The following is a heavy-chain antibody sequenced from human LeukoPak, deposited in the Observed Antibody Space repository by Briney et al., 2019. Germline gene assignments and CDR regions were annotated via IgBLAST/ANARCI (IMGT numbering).Heavy chain of an antibody. Sequence: RASVKVSCKASGYTFTSYAMHWVRQAPGQRLEWMGWINAGNGNTKYSQKFQGRVTITRDTSADTAYMELSSLRSEDTAVYYCARLKYCTNGVCYAGFDYWGQGTLVTVSS. D-gene: IGHD2-8*01. CDR1: GYTFTSYA. V-gene: IGHV1-3*01. CDR3: ARLKYCTNGVCYAGFDY. CDR2: INAGNGNT. J-gene: IGHJ4*02.